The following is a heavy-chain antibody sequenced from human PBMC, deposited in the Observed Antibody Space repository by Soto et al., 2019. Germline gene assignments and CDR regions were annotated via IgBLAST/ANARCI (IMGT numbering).Heavy chain of an antibody. V-gene: IGHV4-30-2*01. CDR1: GGSISSGGYS. CDR3: ARDRFYYGMDV. Sequence: PSETLSLTCAVSGGSISSGGYSWSWIRQPPGKGLEWIGYIYHSGSTYYNPSLKSRVTISVDRSKNQFSLKLSSVTAADTAVCYCARDRFYYGMDVWGQGTTVTVSS. J-gene: IGHJ6*02. CDR2: IYHSGST.